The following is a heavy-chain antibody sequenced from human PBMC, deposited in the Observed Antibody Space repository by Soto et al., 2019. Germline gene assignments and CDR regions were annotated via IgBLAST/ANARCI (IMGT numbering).Heavy chain of an antibody. CDR1: GFTFTKYA. CDR2: INGGTGIT. J-gene: IGHJ5*02. D-gene: IGHD3-3*01. V-gene: IGHV1-3*01. Sequence: ASVKVSCKASGFTFTKYAIHWVRQAPGQRLEWMGWINGGTGITRFSQNLQGRVTITRDTSASTAYMELSSLRSEDTAVYYCARGLWHTIFGVGRLKGWFDPWGQGTLVTVSS. CDR3: ARGLWHTIFGVGRLKGWFDP.